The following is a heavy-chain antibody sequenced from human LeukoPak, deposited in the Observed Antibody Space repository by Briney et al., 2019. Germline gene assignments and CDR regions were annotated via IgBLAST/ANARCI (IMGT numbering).Heavy chain of an antibody. CDR1: GDSFSTTNYY. D-gene: IGHD3-10*01. V-gene: IGHV4-39*01. CDR3: ARGFMVRGVTAFDY. CDR2: IHYSGST. J-gene: IGHJ4*02. Sequence: SSETLSLTCTVSGDSFSTTNYYWGWMRQPPGKGLEWLGTIHYSGSTYYNPSLKSRVTISVDTSKNQFSLRLSSVTAADTAVYYCARGFMVRGVTAFDYWGQGTLVTVSS.